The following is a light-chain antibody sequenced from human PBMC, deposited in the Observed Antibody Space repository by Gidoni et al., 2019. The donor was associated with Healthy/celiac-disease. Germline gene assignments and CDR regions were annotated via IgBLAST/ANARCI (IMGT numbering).Light chain of an antibody. CDR3: QSADSSGTYPV. J-gene: IGLJ2*01. CDR1: ALPKQY. Sequence: SYELTQPPSVSVSPGQTARITCSGDALPKQYAYCSQQKPGQAPVLVICKDSERPSGIPERFSGSSSGTTVTLTISGVQEEDEADYYCQSADSSGTYPVFGGGTKLTVL. V-gene: IGLV3-25*03. CDR2: KDS.